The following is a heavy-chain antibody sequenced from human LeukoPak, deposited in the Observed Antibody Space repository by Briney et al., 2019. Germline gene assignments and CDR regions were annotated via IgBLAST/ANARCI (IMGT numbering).Heavy chain of an antibody. D-gene: IGHD3-10*01. J-gene: IGHJ6*02. CDR1: GFTVSTNY. V-gene: IGHV3-66*01. Sequence: GGSLRLSCAASGFTVSTNYLSWVRQAPGKGLEWVSVVYSGGTTYHADSVKGRFTISRDNSKNTMYLQMNSLRADDTAVYYCARESVVRGVINGMDVWGQGTRSPSP. CDR3: ARESVVRGVINGMDV. CDR2: VYSGGTT.